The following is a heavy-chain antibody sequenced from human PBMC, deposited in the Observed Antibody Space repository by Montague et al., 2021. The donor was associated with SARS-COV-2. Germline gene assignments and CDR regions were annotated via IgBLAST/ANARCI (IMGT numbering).Heavy chain of an antibody. V-gene: IGHV4-38-2*02. CDR3: ARDCYDYGSGSYQRWFDP. D-gene: IGHD3-10*01. CDR1: GYSISSGYY. Sequence: SETLSLTCTVSGYSISSGYYWGWIRQPPGKALEWIGSIYHSGSTYYNPSLKSRVTISVDTSKNQFSLKLSSVTAADTAVYYCARDCYDYGSGSYQRWFDPWGQGTLVTVSS. CDR2: IYHSGST. J-gene: IGHJ5*02.